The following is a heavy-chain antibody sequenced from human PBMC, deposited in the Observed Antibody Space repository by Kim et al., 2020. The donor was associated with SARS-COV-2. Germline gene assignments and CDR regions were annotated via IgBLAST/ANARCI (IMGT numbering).Heavy chain of an antibody. D-gene: IGHD3-3*01. Sequence: ASVKVSCTASGYTFTNYYINWVRQAPGQGLEWMGRINPNSGVTNYVQKFQGRVTMTRDTSISTAYMELSSLRSDDTALYYCARDRSGTIFGVVVSDDGMD. CDR1: GYTFTNYY. V-gene: IGHV1-2*06. CDR2: INPNSGVT. CDR3: ARDRSGTIFGVVVSDDGMD. J-gene: IGHJ6*01.